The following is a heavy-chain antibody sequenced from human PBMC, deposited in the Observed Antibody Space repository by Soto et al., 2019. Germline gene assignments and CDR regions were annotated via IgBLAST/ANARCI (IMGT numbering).Heavy chain of an antibody. CDR2: ISSSSSYI. V-gene: IGHV3-21*01. D-gene: IGHD2-15*01. CDR3: ARGIPPPTWDIVVVVAATINYYFDF. J-gene: IGHJ4*02. Sequence: GGSLRLSCAASGFTFSSYSMNWVRQAPGKGLEWVSSISSSSSYIYYADSVKGRFTISRDNAKNSLYLQMNSLRAEDTAVYDCARGIPPPTWDIVVVVAATINYYFDFWGQGTLVTVSS. CDR1: GFTFSSYS.